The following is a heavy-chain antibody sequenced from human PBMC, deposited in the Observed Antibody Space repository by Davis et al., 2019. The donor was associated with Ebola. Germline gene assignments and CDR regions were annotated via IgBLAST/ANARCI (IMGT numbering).Heavy chain of an antibody. D-gene: IGHD3-3*02. V-gene: IGHV5-51*01. Sequence: GESLKNSCKGSGYSFATYWIGWVRQLPGKGLEWMGIIYPGDSDTRYSPSFQGQVTISADKSISTAYLQWSSLKASDTAMYYCARGTSLARNFDYWGQGTLVTVSS. CDR1: GYSFATYW. CDR3: ARGTSLARNFDY. J-gene: IGHJ4*02. CDR2: IYPGDSDT.